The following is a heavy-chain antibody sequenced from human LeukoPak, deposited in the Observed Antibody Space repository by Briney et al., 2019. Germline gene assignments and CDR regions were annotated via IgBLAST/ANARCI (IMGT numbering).Heavy chain of an antibody. V-gene: IGHV3-48*03. CDR3: ARDNVVVPAATGYYYYGMDV. D-gene: IGHD2-2*01. Sequence: GGSLRLSCAASGFTFSSYEMNWVRQAPGKGLEWVSYISSSGSTIYYADSVKGRFTISRDNAKNSLYLQMNSLSAEDTAVYYCARDNVVVPAATGYYYYGMDVWGQGTTVTVSS. CDR2: ISSSGSTI. J-gene: IGHJ6*02. CDR1: GFTFSSYE.